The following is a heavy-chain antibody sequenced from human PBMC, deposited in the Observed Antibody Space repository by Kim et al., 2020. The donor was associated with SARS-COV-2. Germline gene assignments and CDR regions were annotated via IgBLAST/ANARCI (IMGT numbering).Heavy chain of an antibody. CDR1: GFTVSSTY. V-gene: IGHV3-53*01. CDR3: ARGGNRGSPYAPWYFDY. CDR2: IYVGGST. D-gene: IGHD1-26*01. Sequence: GGSLRLSCAASGFTVSSTYMTWVRQAPGRALEWVSLIYVGGSTHYSDSVKGRFTFASDNSKNMLYLQLNNLRTDDTAVYYWARGGNRGSPYAPWYFDYWGQVTLVSVSS. J-gene: IGHJ4*02.